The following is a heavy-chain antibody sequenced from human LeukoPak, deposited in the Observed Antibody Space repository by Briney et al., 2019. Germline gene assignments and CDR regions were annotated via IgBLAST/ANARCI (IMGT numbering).Heavy chain of an antibody. Sequence: GGSLRLSCAASGFTFSSYAMNWVRQVPGKGLEWVSAISGSGDNTYYADSVKGRITISRDNSKNTLYMEMNSLRAEDTAVYYCAKGGRGSIATRPDYWGQGTLVTVSS. CDR1: GFTFSSYA. J-gene: IGHJ4*02. CDR2: ISGSGDNT. D-gene: IGHD6-6*01. V-gene: IGHV3-23*01. CDR3: AKGGRGSIATRPDY.